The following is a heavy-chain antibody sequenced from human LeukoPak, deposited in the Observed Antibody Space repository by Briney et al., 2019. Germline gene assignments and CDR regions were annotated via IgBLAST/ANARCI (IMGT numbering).Heavy chain of an antibody. CDR2: ISSSGSTI. CDR1: GFTFSDYY. CDR3: ARDLEGGRWYYYDSSGHLDY. V-gene: IGHV3-11*01. D-gene: IGHD3-22*01. J-gene: IGHJ4*02. Sequence: PGGSLRLSCAASGFTFSDYYMSWTRQAPGKGLEWVSYISSSGSTIYYADSVKGRFTISRDNAKNSLYLQMNSLRAEDTAVYYCARDLEGGRWYYYDSSGHLDYWGQGTLVTVSS.